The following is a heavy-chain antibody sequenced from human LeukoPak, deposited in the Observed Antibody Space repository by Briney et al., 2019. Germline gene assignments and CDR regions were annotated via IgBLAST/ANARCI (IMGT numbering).Heavy chain of an antibody. D-gene: IGHD6-6*01. CDR3: ASRASSSSRGASDY. CDR2: IVPILGIA. CDR1: GGTFSSYA. Sequence: SVKVSCKASGGTFSSYAISWVRQAPGQGLEWMGRIVPILGIANYAQKFQGRVTITADKSTSTAYMELSSLRSEDTAVYYCASRASSSSRGASDYWGQGTLVTVSS. V-gene: IGHV1-69*04. J-gene: IGHJ4*02.